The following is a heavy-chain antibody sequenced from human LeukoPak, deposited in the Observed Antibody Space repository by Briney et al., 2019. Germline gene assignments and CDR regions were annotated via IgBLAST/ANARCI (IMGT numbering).Heavy chain of an antibody. J-gene: IGHJ4*02. CDR3: ARDYYDSSGYLTPFDY. CDR2: ISSSGSTI. Sequence: GGSLRLSCAASGFTFSSYEMNWVRQAPGKGLEWVSYISSSGSTIYYADSVKGRFTISRDNAKNSLYLQMNSLRAEDTAVYYCARDYYDSSGYLTPFDYWGQGTLVTVSS. V-gene: IGHV3-48*03. CDR1: GFTFSSYE. D-gene: IGHD3-22*01.